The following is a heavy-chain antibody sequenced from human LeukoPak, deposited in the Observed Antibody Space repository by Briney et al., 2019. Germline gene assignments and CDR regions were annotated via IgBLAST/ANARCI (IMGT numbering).Heavy chain of an antibody. CDR1: GGSVSSSSDY. Sequence: PSETLSLTCTVSGGSVSSSSDYWGWIRQPPGKGLEFIGSIHYSGSASSNPSVKSRVTISVDTSRNQFSLKLSSVTAADTAVYYCARVVYYRSGTPSGAFDIWGQGTMVTVSS. CDR2: IHYSGSA. V-gene: IGHV4-39*07. J-gene: IGHJ3*02. CDR3: ARVVYYRSGTPSGAFDI. D-gene: IGHD3-10*01.